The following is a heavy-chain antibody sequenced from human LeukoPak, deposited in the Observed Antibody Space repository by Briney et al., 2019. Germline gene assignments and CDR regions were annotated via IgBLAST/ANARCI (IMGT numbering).Heavy chain of an antibody. Sequence: PGGSLRLFCAASGFTFSDYYMSWIRQAPGKGLEWVSYISSSGSTIYYADSVKGRFTISRDNAKNSLYLQMNSLRAEDTAVYYCASHIIQRYLPAGGVGYWGQGTLVTVSS. CDR3: ASHIIQRYLPAGGVGY. V-gene: IGHV3-11*01. D-gene: IGHD2-2*01. CDR1: GFTFSDYY. CDR2: ISSSGSTI. J-gene: IGHJ4*02.